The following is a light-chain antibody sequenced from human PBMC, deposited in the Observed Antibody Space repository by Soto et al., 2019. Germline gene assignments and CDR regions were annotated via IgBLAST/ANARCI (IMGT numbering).Light chain of an antibody. CDR1: QAIRTF. CDR2: YGS. Sequence: DIQMTQSPSSLSPSVGDRVTITCRASQAIRTFLNWYRQKPGKAPELLVYYGSTLHSGVSSRFNGSGSGTDFTLTMTSLQPEDFATYYCKQSYIAPYTFGQGTKL. V-gene: IGKV1-39*01. CDR3: KQSYIAPYT. J-gene: IGKJ2*01.